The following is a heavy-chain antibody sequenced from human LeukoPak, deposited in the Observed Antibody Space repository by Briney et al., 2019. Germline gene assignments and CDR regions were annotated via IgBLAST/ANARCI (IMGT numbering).Heavy chain of an antibody. V-gene: IGHV3-11*04. CDR1: GFTFSDNY. CDR2: ITDTGSAT. Sequence: KPGGSLRLSCAASGFTFSDNYMIWIRQAPGKGLEWVSYITDTGSATYSADPVKGRFTISRDNAKNSLFLQMNSLRADDTAVYYCARARKGYYFDHWGKGTLVTVSS. CDR3: ARARKGYYFDH. D-gene: IGHD1-14*01. J-gene: IGHJ4*02.